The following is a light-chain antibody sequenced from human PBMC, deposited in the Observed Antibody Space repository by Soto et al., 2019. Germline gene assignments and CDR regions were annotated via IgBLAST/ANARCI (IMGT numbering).Light chain of an antibody. J-gene: IGLJ1*01. V-gene: IGLV1-40*01. CDR2: ANI. CDR1: SSNIGAGYD. Sequence: QSALTQPPSVSGAPGQRVTISCTGSSSNIGAGYDVHWYQQLPGTAPKLLIYANINRPSGVPGRFSGSKSGTSASLAVTGLHAEDEADYYCQSYDSGLSGYVFCTGTKLTVL. CDR3: QSYDSGLSGYV.